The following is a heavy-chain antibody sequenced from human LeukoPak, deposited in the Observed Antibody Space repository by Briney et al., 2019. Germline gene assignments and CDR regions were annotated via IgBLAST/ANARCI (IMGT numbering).Heavy chain of an antibody. V-gene: IGHV1-2*02. Sequence: SVKVSCKASGYTFTGYYMHWVRQAPGQGLEWMGWINPNSGGTNYAQKFQGRVTMTRDTSISTAYMELSRLRSDDTAVYYCARDGSPTYYYDSSGYYGNYWGQGTLVTVSS. CDR1: GYTFTGYY. J-gene: IGHJ4*02. D-gene: IGHD3-22*01. CDR2: INPNSGGT. CDR3: ARDGSPTYYYDSSGYYGNY.